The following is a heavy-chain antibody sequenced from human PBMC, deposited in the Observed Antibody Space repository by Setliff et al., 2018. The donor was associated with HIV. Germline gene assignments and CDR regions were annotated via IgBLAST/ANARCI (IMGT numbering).Heavy chain of an antibody. D-gene: IGHD5-18*01. J-gene: IGHJ4*02. CDR3: AAKRRYNYDLKGPLDY. CDR2: FDPEHRKT. Sequence: ASVKVSCKVSRYTLTELSMHWVRQAPGKGLEWMGSFDPEHRKTLYAQKFQGRVTMTQDTSTDTAYMELSSLRSDDTAVYCCAAKRRYNYDLKGPLDYWAQGTLVTVSS. V-gene: IGHV1-24*01. CDR1: RYTLTELS.